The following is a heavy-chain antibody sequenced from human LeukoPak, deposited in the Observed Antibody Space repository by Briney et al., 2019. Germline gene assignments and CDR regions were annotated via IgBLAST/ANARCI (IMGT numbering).Heavy chain of an antibody. D-gene: IGHD3-16*01. Sequence: SVKVSCKASGGTFSSYAISWVRQAPGQGLEWMGGIIPIFGTANYAQKFQGRVTITTDESTSTAYMELSSLRSEDTAVYYCARSPATRGKYYYYYMDVWGKGTTVTVSS. V-gene: IGHV1-69*05. CDR1: GGTFSSYA. J-gene: IGHJ6*03. CDR2: IIPIFGTA. CDR3: ARSPATRGKYYYYYMDV.